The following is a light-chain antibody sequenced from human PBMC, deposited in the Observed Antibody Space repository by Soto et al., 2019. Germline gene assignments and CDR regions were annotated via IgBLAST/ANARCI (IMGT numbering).Light chain of an antibody. CDR3: HHYDSLPIT. Sequence: DIQMTQSPSSLSASVGDRVTITCQASQDIDKYLSWYQQKPGKAPRLLIYDASNLETGVPSRFSGSGFGTDFTLTISSLQPEDIATYFCHHYDSLPITFGQGTRLEN. CDR2: DAS. J-gene: IGKJ5*01. CDR1: QDIDKY. V-gene: IGKV1-33*01.